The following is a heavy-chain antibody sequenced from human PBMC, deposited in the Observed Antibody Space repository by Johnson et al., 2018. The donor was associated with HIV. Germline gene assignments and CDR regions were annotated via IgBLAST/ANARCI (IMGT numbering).Heavy chain of an antibody. J-gene: IGHJ3*01. CDR2: ISYHGSNK. CDR1: GFTFRSYA. CDR3: ARDPRGGSIYGPDGFDF. Sequence: QVPLVDPGGAVVQPGSSLRLSCAGSGFTFRSYAMHWVRQAPGQGLEWVAVISYHGSNKYYAYSVTGRFTISRDNSKNTLYLQMHSLRIENTAVYYGARDPRGGSIYGPDGFDFWGQGTMVTVSS. V-gene: IGHV3-30*14. D-gene: IGHD2-2*02.